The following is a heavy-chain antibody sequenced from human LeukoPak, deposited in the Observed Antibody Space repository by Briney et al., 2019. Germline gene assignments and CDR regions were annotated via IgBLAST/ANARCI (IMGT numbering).Heavy chain of an antibody. CDR2: IKSKTDGGTT. CDR1: GFTFSNAW. CDR3: TTAIVATTFDY. V-gene: IGHV3-15*01. D-gene: IGHD5-12*01. Sequence: GGSLRLSCAASGFTFSNAWMSWVRHAPGKGLEWVGRIKSKTDGGTTDYAAPVKGRFTISRDDSKNTLYLQMNSLKTEDTAVYYCTTAIVATTFDYWGQGTLVTVSS. J-gene: IGHJ4*02.